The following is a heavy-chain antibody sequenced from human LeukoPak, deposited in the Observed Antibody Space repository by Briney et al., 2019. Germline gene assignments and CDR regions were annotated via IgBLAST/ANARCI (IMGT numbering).Heavy chain of an antibody. V-gene: IGHV3-30-3*01. CDR2: ISYDGSNK. Sequence: PGGSLRLSCAASGFTFSSYAMHWVRQAPGKGLEWVAVISYDGSNKYYADSVKGRFTISRDNSKSTLYLQMNSLRAEDTAVYYCAREVLQNYDSSGYVRGEFDYWGQGTLVTVSS. CDR3: AREVLQNYDSSGYVRGEFDY. J-gene: IGHJ4*02. CDR1: GFTFSSYA. D-gene: IGHD3-22*01.